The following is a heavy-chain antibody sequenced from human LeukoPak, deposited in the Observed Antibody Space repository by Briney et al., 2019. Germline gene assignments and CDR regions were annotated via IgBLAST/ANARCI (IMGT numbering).Heavy chain of an antibody. J-gene: IGHJ3*02. CDR3: ARDMTGSGWYDAFDI. CDR2: INHSGST. Sequence: SETLSLTCAVYGGPFSGYYWSWIRQPPGKGLEWIGEINHSGSTNYNPSLKSRVTISVDTSKNQFSLRLSSVTAADTAVYYCARDMTGSGWYDAFDIWGQGTMVAVSS. CDR1: GGPFSGYY. D-gene: IGHD6-19*01. V-gene: IGHV4-34*01.